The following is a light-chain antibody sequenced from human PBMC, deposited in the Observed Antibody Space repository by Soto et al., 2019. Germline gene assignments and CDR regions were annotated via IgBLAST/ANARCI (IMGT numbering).Light chain of an antibody. J-gene: IGKJ1*01. CDR3: QQYNSSQWT. CDR1: QSISSW. CDR2: KAS. Sequence: DIQMTQSPSTLSASVGDRVTITCRASQSISSWLAWYQQKPGKAPKLLIYKASSLESGVPSRFTGRGSGTEFTITISSLQPYDFATYDGQQYNSSQWTFGQGTKVEIK. V-gene: IGKV1-5*03.